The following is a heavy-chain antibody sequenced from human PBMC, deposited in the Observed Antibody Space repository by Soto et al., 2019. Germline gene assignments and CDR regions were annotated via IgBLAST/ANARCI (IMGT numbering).Heavy chain of an antibody. CDR1: GFTFNNYA. Sequence: EVQLLESGGGLVQPGGSLRLSCAASGFTFNNYAMTWVRQAPGKGLEWVSAISGGGDTTSYADSVKGRFTVSRDGSKNTLYLQMSSPRAEDTALYYCARGRGGSGSLTPRLDFWGQGTLVTVSS. J-gene: IGHJ4*02. V-gene: IGHV3-23*01. CDR2: ISGGGDTT. D-gene: IGHD3-10*01. CDR3: ARGRGGSGSLTPRLDF.